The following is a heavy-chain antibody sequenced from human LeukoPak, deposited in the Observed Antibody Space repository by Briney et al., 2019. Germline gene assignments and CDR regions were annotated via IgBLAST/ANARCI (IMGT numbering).Heavy chain of an antibody. J-gene: IGHJ4*02. CDR3: ARLSTVTTSFDY. D-gene: IGHD4-17*01. CDR1: GGSISSYY. Sequence: MPSETLSLTCTVSGGSISSYYWSWIRQPAGKGLEWIGRIYTSGTTHYNPSLKSRVTMSVDTSKNQFSLKLSSVTAADTAVYYCARLSTVTTSFDYWGQGTLVTVSS. V-gene: IGHV4-4*07. CDR2: IYTSGTT.